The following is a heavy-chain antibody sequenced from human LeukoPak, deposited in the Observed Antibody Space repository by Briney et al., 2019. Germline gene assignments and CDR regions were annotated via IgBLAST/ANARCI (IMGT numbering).Heavy chain of an antibody. CDR3: ARPRGFCSGGSCYFDY. CDR1: GYSFTSYW. Sequence: ESLQISCKGSGYSFTSYWIGWVRQMPGKGLEWMGIIYPGDSDTRYSPSFQGQVSISADKSISTAYLQWSSLKASDTAMYYCARPRGFCSGGSCYFDYWGQGTLVTVSS. D-gene: IGHD2-15*01. CDR2: IYPGDSDT. J-gene: IGHJ4*02. V-gene: IGHV5-51*01.